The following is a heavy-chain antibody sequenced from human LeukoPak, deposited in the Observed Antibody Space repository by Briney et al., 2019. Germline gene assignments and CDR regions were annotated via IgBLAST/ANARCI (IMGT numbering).Heavy chain of an antibody. CDR1: GGSISSYY. CDR2: INHSGST. D-gene: IGHD2-2*01. CDR3: ASGVVVPAAMSNWFDP. V-gene: IGHV4-34*01. J-gene: IGHJ5*02. Sequence: SETLSLTCTVSGGSISSYYWSWIRQPPGKGLEWIGEINHSGSTNYNPSLKSRVTISVDTSKNQFSLKLSSVTAADTAVYYCASGVVVPAAMSNWFDPWGQGTLVTVSS.